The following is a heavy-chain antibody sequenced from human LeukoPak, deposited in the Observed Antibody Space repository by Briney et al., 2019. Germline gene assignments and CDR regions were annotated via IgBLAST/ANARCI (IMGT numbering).Heavy chain of an antibody. V-gene: IGHV1-8*01. CDR3: ARKLSGSGSFNWFDP. Sequence: ASVKVSCKASGYTFTSYDINWLRQATVQGLEWMGWMNPNSGNTGYAQKFQGRVTMTRNTSISTAYMELSSLRSEDTAVYYCARKLSGSGSFNWFDPWGQGTLVTVSS. D-gene: IGHD3-10*01. J-gene: IGHJ5*02. CDR1: GYTFTSYD. CDR2: MNPNSGNT.